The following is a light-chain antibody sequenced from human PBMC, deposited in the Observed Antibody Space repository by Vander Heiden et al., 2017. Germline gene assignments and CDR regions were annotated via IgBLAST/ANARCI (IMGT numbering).Light chain of an antibody. CDR1: QSISSY. V-gene: IGKV1-39*01. Sequence: DIQMTHTPSSLSASVGDRVTITCRASQSISSYLNSYQQKPGKAPKLLIYAASSLQSGVPSRFSASGSGTDFTLTIRSLQPEDFATYYCQQSYTTPYTFGQGTKLEIK. CDR3: QQSYTTPYT. CDR2: AAS. J-gene: IGKJ2*01.